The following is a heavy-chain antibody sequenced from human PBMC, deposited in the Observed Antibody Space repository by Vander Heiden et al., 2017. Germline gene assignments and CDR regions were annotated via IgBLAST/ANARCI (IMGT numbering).Heavy chain of an antibody. CDR1: GFTFSRYG. V-gene: IGHV3-30*18. Sequence: QVQLVESGGGVVQPGRSLRLSCAASGFTFSRYGMHWVPQAPGKGLEWVAVISYDGSNKYYADSVKGRFTISRDNSKNTLYLQMNSLRAEDTAVYYCAKEYYDFWSGYYSPFDYWGQGTLVTVSS. CDR2: ISYDGSNK. J-gene: IGHJ4*02. D-gene: IGHD3-3*01. CDR3: AKEYYDFWSGYYSPFDY.